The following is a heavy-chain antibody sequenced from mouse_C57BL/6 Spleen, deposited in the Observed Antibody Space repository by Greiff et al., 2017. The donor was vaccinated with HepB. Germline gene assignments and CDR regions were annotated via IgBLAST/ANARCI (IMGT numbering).Heavy chain of an antibody. D-gene: IGHD2-12*01. J-gene: IGHJ4*01. CDR3: ARRYSGAMDY. CDR1: GYTFTSYG. CDR2: IYPRSGNT. V-gene: IGHV1-81*01. Sequence: VQLQQSGAELARPGASVKLSCKASGYTFTSYGISWVKQRTGQGLEWIGEIYPRSGNTYYNEKFKGKATLTADKSSSTAYMELRSLPSEDSAVYFCARRYSGAMDYWGQGTSVTVSS.